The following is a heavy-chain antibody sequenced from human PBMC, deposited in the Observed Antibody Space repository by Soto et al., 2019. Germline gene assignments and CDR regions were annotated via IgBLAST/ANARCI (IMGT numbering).Heavy chain of an antibody. V-gene: IGHV1-69*13. Sequence: SVNVSCKASGGTFSSYSISWVRQAPGQGLEWMGGIIPIFGTANYAQKFQGRVTITADESTSTAYMELSSLRSEDTAVYYCARGGSSGSYYVNYFDYWGQGTLVTVSS. J-gene: IGHJ4*02. D-gene: IGHD3-22*01. CDR1: GGTFSSYS. CDR3: ARGGSSGSYYVNYFDY. CDR2: IIPIFGTA.